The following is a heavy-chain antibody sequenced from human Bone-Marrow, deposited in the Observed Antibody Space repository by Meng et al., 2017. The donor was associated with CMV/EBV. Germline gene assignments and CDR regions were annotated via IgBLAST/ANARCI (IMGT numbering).Heavy chain of an antibody. J-gene: IGHJ6*02. CDR2: IIPILGIA. CDR1: GYTFTSYG. CDR3: AAKSAVAGHYYYGMDV. V-gene: IGHV1-69*04. D-gene: IGHD6-19*01. Sequence: SVKVSCKASGYTFTSYGISWVRQAPGQGLEWMGRIIPILGIANYAQKFQGRVTITADKSTSTAYMELSSLRSEDTAVYYCAAKSAVAGHYYYGMDVWGQGTTVTVSS.